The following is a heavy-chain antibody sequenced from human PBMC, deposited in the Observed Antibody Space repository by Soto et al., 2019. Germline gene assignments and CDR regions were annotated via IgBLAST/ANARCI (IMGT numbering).Heavy chain of an antibody. D-gene: IGHD1-1*01. CDR1: GGSISSGGYY. CDR2: IYSSGVT. V-gene: IGHV4-31*03. Sequence: QMQLQELGPGLVKPSLTLSLTCTVSGGSISSGGYYWSWLRQHPRKGLEWIGYIYSSGVTSYNPSLKSRVTISDATSKNLFSLKLNSVTDADTAVYVCARESTTAWYRAFDIWGRGTMVTVSS. J-gene: IGHJ3*02. CDR3: ARESTTAWYRAFDI.